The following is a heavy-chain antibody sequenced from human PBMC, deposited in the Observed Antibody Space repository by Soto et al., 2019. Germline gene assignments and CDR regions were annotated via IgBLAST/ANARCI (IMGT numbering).Heavy chain of an antibody. Sequence: QVQLVQSGAEVKKPGSSVKVSCKASGGTFSSYAISWVRQAPGQGLEWMGGIIPIFGTANYAQKFQGRVTITADESTSRGYMELSSLRSEDTAVYYCARAPASGSYSNGFDYWGQGTLVTVSS. J-gene: IGHJ4*02. V-gene: IGHV1-69*01. D-gene: IGHD1-26*01. CDR2: IIPIFGTA. CDR1: GGTFSSYA. CDR3: ARAPASGSYSNGFDY.